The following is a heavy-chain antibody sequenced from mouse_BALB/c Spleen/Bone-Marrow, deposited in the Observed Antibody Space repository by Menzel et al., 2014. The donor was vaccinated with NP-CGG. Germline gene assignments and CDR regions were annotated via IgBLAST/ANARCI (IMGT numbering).Heavy chain of an antibody. CDR3: ARDSDWFAY. CDR2: IRNKANGYTT. V-gene: IGHV7-3*02. Sequence: EVQLQQSGGGLVQPGGSLRLSCATSGFTFTDNYMTWVRQPPGKALEWLGFIRNKANGYTTEYSASVKGRFTISRDNSQSILYLQMNTLRAEDSATYHCARDSDWFAYWGQGTLVTVSA. J-gene: IGHJ3*01. CDR1: GFTFTDNY.